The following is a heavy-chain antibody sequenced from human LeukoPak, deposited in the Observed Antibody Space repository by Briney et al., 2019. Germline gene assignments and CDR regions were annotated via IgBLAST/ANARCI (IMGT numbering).Heavy chain of an antibody. CDR2: IRNDETEI. D-gene: IGHD3-16*02. J-gene: IGHJ4*02. Sequence: GGSLRLSCAAPGFPFNAYNIHWIRQAPGRGLEWVSFIRNDETEIHYADFAKGRFTISRDKSKNSVFLQMNSLRPDDTAVYYCAKDGGRYRFDYWGKGTMVTVSS. CDR1: GFPFNAYN. CDR3: AKDGGRYRFDY. V-gene: IGHV3-30*02.